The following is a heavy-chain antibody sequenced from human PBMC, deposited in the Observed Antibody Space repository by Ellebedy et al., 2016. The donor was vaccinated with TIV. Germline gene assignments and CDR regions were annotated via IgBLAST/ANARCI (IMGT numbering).Heavy chain of an antibody. CDR2: IRSDRSAT. J-gene: IGHJ6*02. D-gene: IGHD5-12*01. CDR1: GFSASG. Sequence: PGGSLRLSCAASGFSASGMHWVRQAPGKGLEWVAFIRSDRSATYYADSARGRFTISRDDSKNTLYLQMKSLRVEDTAVYYCVKGAYPVATVMAVWGQGTTVTVSS. V-gene: IGHV3-30*02. CDR3: VKGAYPVATVMAV.